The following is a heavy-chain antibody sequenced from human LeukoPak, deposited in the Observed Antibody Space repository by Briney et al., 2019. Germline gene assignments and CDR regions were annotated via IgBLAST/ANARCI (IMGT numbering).Heavy chain of an antibody. Sequence: GGSLRLSCAASGFTFSSYEMNWVRQAPGKGLEWVGRIKSKTDGGTTDYAAPVKGRFTISRDDSKSTLYLQMNSLKTEDTAVYYCTTPTIFVFFYYYMDVWGKGTTVTVSS. CDR1: GFTFSSYE. V-gene: IGHV3-15*01. CDR3: TTPTIFVFFYYYMDV. D-gene: IGHD3-3*01. CDR2: IKSKTDGGTT. J-gene: IGHJ6*03.